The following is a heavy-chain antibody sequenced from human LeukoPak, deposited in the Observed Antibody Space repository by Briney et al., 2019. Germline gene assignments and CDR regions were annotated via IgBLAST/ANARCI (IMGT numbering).Heavy chain of an antibody. V-gene: IGHV3-7*03. D-gene: IGHD3-22*01. CDR2: IKHDGSEK. CDR3: ATPLDYFDMSDSHQGGD. Sequence: GGSLRLSCAASGFTFSRHRMTWVRQAPGKGLEWVANIKHDGSEKNYVDSVKGRFTISRDNAKNSLYPQMNSLRAEDTAVYYCATPLDYFDMSDSHQGGDWGQGTLVTVSS. J-gene: IGHJ4*02. CDR1: GFTFSRHR.